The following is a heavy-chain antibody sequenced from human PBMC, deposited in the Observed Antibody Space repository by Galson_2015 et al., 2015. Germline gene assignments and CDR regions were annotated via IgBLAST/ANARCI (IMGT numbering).Heavy chain of an antibody. V-gene: IGHV3-21*01. CDR3: ANNVDTAMVTVGA. Sequence: SLRLSCAASGFTFSSYSMNWVRQAPGKGLEWVSSISSSSSYIYYADSVEGRFTISRDNAKNSLYLQMNSLRAEDTAVYYCANNVDTAMVTVGAWGQGTLFPVSS. CDR1: GFTFSSYS. CDR2: ISSSSSYI. D-gene: IGHD5-18*01. J-gene: IGHJ5*02.